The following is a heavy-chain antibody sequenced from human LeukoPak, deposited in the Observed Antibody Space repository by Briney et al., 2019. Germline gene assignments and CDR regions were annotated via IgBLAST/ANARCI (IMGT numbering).Heavy chain of an antibody. CDR1: GFTFSSYD. CDR2: IGTAGDT. J-gene: IGHJ4*02. V-gene: IGHV3-13*01. CDR3: AACRGWYSCVY. Sequence: GGSLRLSCAASGFTFSSYDMHWVRQATGKGLEWVSAIGTAGDTYYPGSVKGRFTISRENAKNSLYLQMNSLRAGDTAVYYCAACRGWYSCVYWGQGTLVTVSS. D-gene: IGHD6-19*01.